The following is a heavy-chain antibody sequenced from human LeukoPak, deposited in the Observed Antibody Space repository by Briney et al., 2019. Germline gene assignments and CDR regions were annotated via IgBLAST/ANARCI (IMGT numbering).Heavy chain of an antibody. J-gene: IGHJ4*02. CDR3: AREGQKGVFDY. CDR2: IRTGATTS. D-gene: IGHD3-16*01. V-gene: IGHV3-23*01. Sequence: PGGSLRLSCAASGFTFSSFAMAWVRQAPGKGLEWVSTIRTGATTSYYADSVKGRFTISRDNSKNTLYLQMNSLRAEDTAVYYCAREGQKGVFDYWGQGTLVTISS. CDR1: GFTFSSFA.